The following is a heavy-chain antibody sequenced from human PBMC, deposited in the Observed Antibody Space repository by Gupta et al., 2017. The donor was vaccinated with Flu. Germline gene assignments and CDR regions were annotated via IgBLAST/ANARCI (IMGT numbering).Heavy chain of an antibody. CDR2: FDWDDDK. Sequence: QVTLRESGPALVKPTQTLTLTCTFSGFSLSTSGMCVSWIRQPPGKALEWLALFDWDDDKYYSTSLKTRLTISKDTSKNQVVLTMTNMDPVDTATYYCARILGNPGYCSSTSCYFDYWGQGTLVTVAS. CDR3: ARILGNPGYCSSTSCYFDY. J-gene: IGHJ4*02. CDR1: GFSLSTSGMC. V-gene: IGHV2-70*01. D-gene: IGHD2-2*01.